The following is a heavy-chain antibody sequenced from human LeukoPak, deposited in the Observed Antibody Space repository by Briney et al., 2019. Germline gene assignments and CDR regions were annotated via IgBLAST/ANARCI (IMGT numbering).Heavy chain of an antibody. CDR1: GFTFSSYA. V-gene: IGHV3-23*01. CDR3: AKDNGDYAITPYY. J-gene: IGHJ4*02. CDR2: ISGRGDKT. D-gene: IGHD4-17*01. Sequence: GGSLRLSCAASGFTFSSYAMSWVRQAPGKGLEWVSAISGRGDKTYYADSVKGRFTISRDTSKSTLFLQMDSLRAEDTAVYFCAKDNGDYAITPYYWGQGTLVTVSS.